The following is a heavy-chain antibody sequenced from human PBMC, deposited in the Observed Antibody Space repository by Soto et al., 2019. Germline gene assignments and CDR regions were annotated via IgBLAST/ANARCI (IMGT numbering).Heavy chain of an antibody. CDR2: INVYNGNT. CDR3: ARGVGSGSYYNQYNWFDP. Sequence: QVQLVQSGGEVKKPGASVKVSFKASGYSFTNYDISWVREAPGQGIEWMGWINVYNGNTKYAQKVQGRVTMTTDTSTSTAYMELRSLRSDDTAVYYCARGVGSGSYYNQYNWFDPWGQGTLVTVSS. J-gene: IGHJ5*02. D-gene: IGHD3-10*01. V-gene: IGHV1-18*01. CDR1: GYSFTNYD.